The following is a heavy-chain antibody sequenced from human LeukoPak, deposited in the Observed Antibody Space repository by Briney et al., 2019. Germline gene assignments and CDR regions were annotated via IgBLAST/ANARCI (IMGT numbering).Heavy chain of an antibody. D-gene: IGHD6-19*01. J-gene: IGHJ4*02. V-gene: IGHV3-23*01. CDR2: ISGSGDNT. CDR1: GFSFSSCA. Sequence: GGSLRLSCAASGFSFSSCAMSWVRQAPGKGLEWVSSISGSGDNTYYAESVKGRFTISRDNSKNTLFLQMNSLRAEDTAVFYCAKRSGYTTGWFFDSWGQGALVTVSS. CDR3: AKRSGYTTGWFFDS.